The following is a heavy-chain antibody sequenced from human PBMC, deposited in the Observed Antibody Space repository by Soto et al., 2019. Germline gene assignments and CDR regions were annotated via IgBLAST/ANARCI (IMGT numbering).Heavy chain of an antibody. CDR2: ILHDETP. J-gene: IGHJ4*02. CDR1: GFFFSTYT. Sequence: GGSLRLSCAASGFFFSTYTMTWVRQAPGRGLEWVSTILHDETPFYTDSVKGRFTISRDNVRGTLYLQMNGLRVEDAAQYYCAKDLFPTSGQRFFFESWGQGTLVTVSS. V-gene: IGHV3-23*01. D-gene: IGHD3-10*01. CDR3: AKDLFPTSGQRFFFES.